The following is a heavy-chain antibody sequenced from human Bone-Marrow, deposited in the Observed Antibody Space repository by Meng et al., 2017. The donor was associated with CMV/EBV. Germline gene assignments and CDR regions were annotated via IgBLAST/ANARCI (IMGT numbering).Heavy chain of an antibody. V-gene: IGHV3-43*01. J-gene: IGHJ4*02. D-gene: IGHD5-24*01. CDR3: AKDIDGYMSFDY. CDR2: ITWDSSNT. CDR1: GFTFDDNT. Sequence: GEYLKISCAASGFTFDDNTMHWVRQAPGKGLEWVSLITWDSSNTVYADSVKGRFTISRDNSKDSLYLQMNSLRAEDTAFYYCAKDIDGYMSFDYWGQGTLVTVSS.